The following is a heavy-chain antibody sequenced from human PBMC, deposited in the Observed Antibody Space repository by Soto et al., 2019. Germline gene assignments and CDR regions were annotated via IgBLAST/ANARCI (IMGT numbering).Heavy chain of an antibody. Sequence: GGSLRLSCAASGFTFSSYAMSWVCQAPGKGLEWVSAISGSGGSTYYADSVKGRFTISRDNSKNTLYLQMNSLRAEDTAVYYCAKDTTPGDDSSGYYLPEYFQHWGQGTLVTVSS. CDR2: ISGSGGST. J-gene: IGHJ1*01. V-gene: IGHV3-23*01. CDR1: GFTFSSYA. D-gene: IGHD3-22*01. CDR3: AKDTTPGDDSSGYYLPEYFQH.